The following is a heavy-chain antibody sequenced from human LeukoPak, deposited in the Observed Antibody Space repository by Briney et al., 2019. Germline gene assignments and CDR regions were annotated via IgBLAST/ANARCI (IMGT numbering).Heavy chain of an antibody. J-gene: IGHJ5*02. Sequence: SETLSLTCAVYGGSFSGYYWSWLRQPPGKGLEWIGEINHSGSTNYNPSLKSRVTISVDTSKNQFSLKLSSVPAADTAVYYCASVKAYCGGDCPWGWFDHWGQGTLVTVSS. CDR1: GGSFSGYY. D-gene: IGHD2-21*01. V-gene: IGHV4-34*01. CDR2: INHSGST. CDR3: ASVKAYCGGDCPWGWFDH.